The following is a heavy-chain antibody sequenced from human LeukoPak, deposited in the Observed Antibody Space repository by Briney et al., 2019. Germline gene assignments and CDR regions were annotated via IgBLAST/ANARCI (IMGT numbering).Heavy chain of an antibody. CDR3: ARRNWNLDH. V-gene: IGHV3-30*01. J-gene: IGHJ5*02. Sequence: GRSLRLSCAASGFTFSSYAMHWVRQAPGKGLEWVAVISYDGSNKDYADSVKGRFTISRDNSKDTLYLQMNSLRGEDTAVYYCARRNWNLDHWGQGTLVTVSS. D-gene: IGHD1-1*01. CDR2: ISYDGSNK. CDR1: GFTFSSYA.